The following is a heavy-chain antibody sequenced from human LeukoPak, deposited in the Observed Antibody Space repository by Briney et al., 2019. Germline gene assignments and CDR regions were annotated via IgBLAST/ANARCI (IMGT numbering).Heavy chain of an antibody. CDR1: GGSFSGYY. J-gene: IGHJ4*02. CDR3: ARRYYFDY. V-gene: IGHV4-34*01. CDR2: INHSGST. Sequence: WETLSLTCAVYGGSFSGYYWGWIRQPPGKGLEWIGEINHSGSTNYNPSLKSRVTISVDTSKNQFSLKLSSVTAADTAVYYCARRYYFDYWGQGTLVTVSS.